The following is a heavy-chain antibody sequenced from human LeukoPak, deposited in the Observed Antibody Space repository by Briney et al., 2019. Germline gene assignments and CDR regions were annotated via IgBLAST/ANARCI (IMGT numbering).Heavy chain of an antibody. CDR1: GFSLDDYA. CDR2: ISWDGRNT. Sequence: PGRSLRLSCAAAGFSLDDYAMRWVRQAPGKGLEWVSSISWDGRNTAYGDSVKGRFTISRDNAENSLYLQMNSLRIEDTALYYWIKDMGFDLLKDAFDLWGQGTLVTVSS. CDR3: IKDMGFDLLKDAFDL. V-gene: IGHV3-9*01. D-gene: IGHD2-15*01. J-gene: IGHJ3*01.